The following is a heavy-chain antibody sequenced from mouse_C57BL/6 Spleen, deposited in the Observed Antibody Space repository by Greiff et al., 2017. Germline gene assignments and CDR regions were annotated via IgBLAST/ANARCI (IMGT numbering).Heavy chain of an antibody. V-gene: IGHV1-80*01. CDR1: GFAFSSYW. CDR3: AREIYYYGSSYYFDY. Sequence: VQLQQSGAELVKPGASVKISCKASGFAFSSYWLNWVKQRPGKGLERIGQIYPGDGDTNYNGKFKGKATLTADKSSSTAYMQLSSLTSEDSAVYFCAREIYYYGSSYYFDYWGQGTTLTVSS. J-gene: IGHJ2*01. D-gene: IGHD1-1*01. CDR2: IYPGDGDT.